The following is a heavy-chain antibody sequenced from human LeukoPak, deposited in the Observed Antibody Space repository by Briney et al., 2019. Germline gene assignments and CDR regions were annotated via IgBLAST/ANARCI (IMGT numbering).Heavy chain of an antibody. CDR3: AKQLGYCSDGSCYFPY. D-gene: IGHD2-15*01. CDR1: GFTFSSYA. J-gene: IGHJ4*02. CDR2: ISNNGGYT. V-gene: IGHV3-23*01. Sequence: GGSLRLSCAASGFTFSSYAMNWVRQAPGKGLEWVSAISNNGGYTYYADSVQGRFTISRDNSKSTLCLQMNSLRAEDTAVYYCAKQLGYCSDGSCYFPYWGQGTLVTVSS.